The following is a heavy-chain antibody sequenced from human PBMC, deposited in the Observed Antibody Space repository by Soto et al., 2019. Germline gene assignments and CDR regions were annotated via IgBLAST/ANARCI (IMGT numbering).Heavy chain of an antibody. V-gene: IGHV3-7*01. Sequence: GGSLRLSCAASGFTFGSYWMSWVRQAPGKGLEWLATIKMDASEKKYVDSVKGRFTISRDNAKNSLYLQMNSLRAEDTAVYYCARDGRPRDYVWGSYPSGYFDYWGQGTLVTVSS. CDR2: IKMDASEK. CDR3: ARDGRPRDYVWGSYPSGYFDY. CDR1: GFTFGSYW. J-gene: IGHJ4*02. D-gene: IGHD3-16*02.